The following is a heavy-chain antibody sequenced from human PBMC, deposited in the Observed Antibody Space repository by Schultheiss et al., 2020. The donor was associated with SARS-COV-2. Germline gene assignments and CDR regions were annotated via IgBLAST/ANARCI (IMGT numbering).Heavy chain of an antibody. CDR2: IWYDGSNK. CDR3: ARDQTAGDDPDYYYYYGMDV. V-gene: IGHV3-33*01. Sequence: GESLKISCAASGFTFSSYGMHWVRQAPGKGLEWVAVIWYDGSNKYYADSVKGRFTISRDNSKNTLDLQMNSLRADDTAVYYCARDQTAGDDPDYYYYYGMDVWGQGTTVTVSS. J-gene: IGHJ6*02. D-gene: IGHD7-27*01. CDR1: GFTFSSYG.